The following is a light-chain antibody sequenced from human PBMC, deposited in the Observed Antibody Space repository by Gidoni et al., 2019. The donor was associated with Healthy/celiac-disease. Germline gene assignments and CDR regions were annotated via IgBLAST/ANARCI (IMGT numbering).Light chain of an antibody. CDR3: QQSYSPLWT. CDR2: AAS. CDR1: QSISSY. J-gene: IGKJ1*01. V-gene: IGKV1-39*01. Sequence: DIKMTQPPSSLSASVGDRGTITSRASQSISSYLNWYQQKPGNAPQLLIYAASSLLSGVPSRFSGSGSGTYFTLTSSRLPPEDFATYCCQQSYSPLWTFGQGTKVEIK.